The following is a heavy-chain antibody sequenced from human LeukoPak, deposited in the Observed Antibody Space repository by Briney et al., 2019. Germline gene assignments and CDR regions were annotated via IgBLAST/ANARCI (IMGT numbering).Heavy chain of an antibody. CDR2: ALYTGST. D-gene: IGHD1-14*01. V-gene: IGHV4-59*01. CDR3: ARHRTDGTDFFDY. CDR1: GASISHYY. Sequence: PSETLSLTCTVSGASISHYYWSWIRQPPGRGLEWIGCALYTGSTNYNPSLKSRVTISIDTSKNQFSLKLSSVTAADTAVYYCARHRTDGTDFFDYWGQGTLVTVSS. J-gene: IGHJ4*02.